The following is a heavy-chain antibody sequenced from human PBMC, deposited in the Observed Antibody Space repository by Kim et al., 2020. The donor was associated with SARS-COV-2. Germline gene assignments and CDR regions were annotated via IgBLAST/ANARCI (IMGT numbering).Heavy chain of an antibody. CDR1: GGSFSGYY. D-gene: IGHD1-7*01. CDR2: INHSGST. CDR3: ASGTTAGQRPQHDSYYYYYGWDV. Sequence: SETLSLTCAVYGGSFSGYYWSWIRQPPGKGLEWIGEINHSGSTNYNPSLKSRVTISVDTSKNQFSLKLSSVTAADTAVYYCASGTTAGQRPQHDSYYYYYGWDVWGQGTTVTVSS. J-gene: IGHJ6*02. V-gene: IGHV4-34*01.